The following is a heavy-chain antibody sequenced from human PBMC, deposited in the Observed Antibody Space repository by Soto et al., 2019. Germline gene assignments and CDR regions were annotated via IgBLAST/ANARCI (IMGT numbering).Heavy chain of an antibody. J-gene: IGHJ4*02. CDR3: ARHVYYDVLKKNY. V-gene: IGHV5-51*01. CDR2: IYPGNSDT. CDR1: GYNFAKYW. D-gene: IGHD3-9*01. Sequence: PGESLKISCKGSGYNFAKYWIGWVRQMPGKGLEWMGIIYPGNSDTRYSPSFQGQVTISADTSISTAYLEWSSLKASDTAIYYCARHVYYDVLKKNYWGQGTLVTVSS.